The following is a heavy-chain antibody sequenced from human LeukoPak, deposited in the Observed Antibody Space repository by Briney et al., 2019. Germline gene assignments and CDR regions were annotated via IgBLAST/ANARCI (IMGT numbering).Heavy chain of an antibody. V-gene: IGHV3-7*03. J-gene: IGHJ4*02. Sequence: GGSLRLSCAASGFTFSSYAMSWVRQAPGKGLEWVANIKQDGSEKYYVGSVKGRFTISRDNAKNSLYLQMNTPRAEDTAVYYCARVGWRGTSDWGQGTLVTVSS. CDR3: ARVGWRGTSD. CDR2: IKQDGSEK. D-gene: IGHD3-3*01. CDR1: GFTFSSYA.